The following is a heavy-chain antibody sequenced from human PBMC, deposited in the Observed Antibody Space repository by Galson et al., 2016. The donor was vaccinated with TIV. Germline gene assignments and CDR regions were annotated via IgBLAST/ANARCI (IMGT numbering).Heavy chain of an antibody. CDR2: ISPKSGDA. Sequence: QSGAEVKKPGSSVKVSCKASGHTCSDCYVHFVRQAPGKGLEWMGWISPKSGDANFAQKFQGRVSMTKDTSIGTIYMDLGGLGSDDTAVYYCARGRVDIVAAPAARPGYYFDHWGQGTLVTVSS. D-gene: IGHD6-6*01. CDR1: GHTCSDCY. J-gene: IGHJ4*02. V-gene: IGHV1-2*02. CDR3: ARGRVDIVAAPAARPGYYFDH.